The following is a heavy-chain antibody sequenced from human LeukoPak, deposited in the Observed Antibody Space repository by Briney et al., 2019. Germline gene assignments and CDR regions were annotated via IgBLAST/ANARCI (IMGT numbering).Heavy chain of an antibody. Sequence: GGSLRLSCAASRFTVSSNYMSWARQAPGKALEWVSVIYSGGTTYYADSVQGRFTISRDNSKNTLYLQMNSLRAEDTAVYYCARDSASGWYHANWGQGTLVTVSS. V-gene: IGHV3-53*01. D-gene: IGHD6-19*01. CDR3: ARDSASGWYHAN. CDR2: IYSGGTT. CDR1: RFTVSSNY. J-gene: IGHJ4*02.